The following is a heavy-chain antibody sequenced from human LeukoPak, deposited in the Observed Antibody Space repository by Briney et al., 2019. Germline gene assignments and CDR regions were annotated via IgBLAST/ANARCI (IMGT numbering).Heavy chain of an antibody. CDR1: GYTFTSYY. CDR2: INPSGGST. J-gene: IGHJ4*02. CDR3: ASIAYSGYADY. D-gene: IGHD5-12*01. Sequence: ASVKVSCKASGYTFTSYYMHWVRQAPGQALEWMGIINPSGGSTSYAQKFQGRDTMTTDTSTRTDNTALRSLRSEATAVCSCASIAYSGYADYGGQESLVTVSS. V-gene: IGHV1-46*01.